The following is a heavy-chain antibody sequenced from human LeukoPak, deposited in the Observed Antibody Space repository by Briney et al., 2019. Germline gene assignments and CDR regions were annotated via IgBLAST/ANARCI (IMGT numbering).Heavy chain of an antibody. CDR2: INHSGST. V-gene: IGHV4-34*01. CDR3: AGAPIVDY. Sequence: SETLSLTCAVYGGSFSGYYWSWIRQPPGKGLEWIGEINHSGSTNYNPSLKSRVTISVDTSKNQFSLKLSSVTAADTAVYYCAGAPIVDYWGQGTLVTVSS. J-gene: IGHJ4*02. CDR1: GGSFSGYY.